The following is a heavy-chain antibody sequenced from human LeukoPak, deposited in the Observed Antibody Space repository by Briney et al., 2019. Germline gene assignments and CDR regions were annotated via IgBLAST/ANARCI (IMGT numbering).Heavy chain of an antibody. J-gene: IGHJ5*02. Sequence: GMSLRLSCSASGFYFSTYPMHWVRQAPGRGPEWVAVIPYDGDTTYYADSVKGRFTISRDNSNNTLFLQMNSLRAEDTAMYFCARDANYFGSGMTYNWFDPWGQGTLVTVSS. D-gene: IGHD3-10*01. CDR2: IPYDGDTT. CDR3: ARDANYFGSGMTYNWFDP. V-gene: IGHV3-30-3*01. CDR1: GFYFSTYP.